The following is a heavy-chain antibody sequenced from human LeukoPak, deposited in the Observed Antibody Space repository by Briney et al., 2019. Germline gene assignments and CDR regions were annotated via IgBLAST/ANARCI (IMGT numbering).Heavy chain of an antibody. D-gene: IGHD3-3*01. CDR1: GYSFDEYA. V-gene: IGHV3-9*01. CDR3: ARDQYDTWSRRGNFDS. CDR2: INWKSDKI. Sequence: GRSLRLSCAGSGYSFDEYAMHWVRQAPGKGLEWVSGINWKSDKIGYADSVRGRFTISRDNSKNSLYLQMNSLRVEDTAVFYCARDQYDTWSRRGNFDSWGQGTLVIVSS. J-gene: IGHJ4*02.